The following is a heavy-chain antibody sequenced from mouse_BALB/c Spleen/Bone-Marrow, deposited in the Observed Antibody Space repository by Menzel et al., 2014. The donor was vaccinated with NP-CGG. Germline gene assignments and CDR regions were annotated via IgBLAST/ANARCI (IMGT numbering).Heavy chain of an antibody. CDR3: VRSGSYQLYY. CDR1: GYAFSSSW. Sequence: VKLIESGPELVKPGASVKISCKASGYAFSSSWMNWVKQRPGQGLEWIGRIYPGDGGTNYNEKFKGKATLTADKSSTTAYMQGCSLSAVGAAVYFCVRSGSYQLYYLGQGATLP. CDR2: IYPGDGGT. J-gene: IGHJ2*01. V-gene: IGHV1-82*01. D-gene: IGHD1-1*02.